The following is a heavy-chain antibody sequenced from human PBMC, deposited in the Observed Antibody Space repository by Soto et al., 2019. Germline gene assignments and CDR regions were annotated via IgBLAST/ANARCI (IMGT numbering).Heavy chain of an antibody. CDR2: IIPIFGTA. V-gene: IGHV1-69*13. CDR1: GGTFSSYA. CDR3: ARVGGYSSSWYNPDYYYGIDV. J-gene: IGHJ6*02. D-gene: IGHD6-13*01. Sequence: SVKVSCKASGGTFSSYAISWVRQAPGQGLEWMGGIIPIFGTANYAQKFQGRVTITADESTSTAYMELSSLRSEDTAVYYCARVGGYSSSWYNPDYYYGIDVWGQGTTVTVSS.